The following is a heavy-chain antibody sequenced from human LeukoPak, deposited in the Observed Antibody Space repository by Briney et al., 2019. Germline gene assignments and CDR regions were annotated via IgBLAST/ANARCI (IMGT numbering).Heavy chain of an antibody. CDR3: ARSLSGELDY. CDR2: IYYSGST. J-gene: IGHJ4*02. V-gene: IGHV4-39*01. CDR1: GGSISSSSYY. D-gene: IGHD7-27*01. Sequence: PSETLSLTCTVSGGSISSSSYYWGWIRQPPGKGLEWIGGIYYSGSTYYNPSLKSRVTISVDTSKNQFSLKLSSVTAADTVVYYCARSLSGELDYWGQGTLVTVSS.